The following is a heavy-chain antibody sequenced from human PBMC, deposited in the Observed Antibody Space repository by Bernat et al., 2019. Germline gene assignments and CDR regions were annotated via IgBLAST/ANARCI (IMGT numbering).Heavy chain of an antibody. J-gene: IGHJ2*01. CDR3: ATTSVSLYWYFDL. Sequence: QGELVQSGTEMKKLGASVRVSCKAPGFIFTSNGFAWVRQAPGQGLEWMVRVSAYNGDTQYAQKFQGRVLMTTDSSTTTAYMELKNLRSDDTAVYFCATTSVSLYWYFDLWGRGTLVTVSS. CDR1: GFIFTSNG. CDR2: VSAYNGDT. V-gene: IGHV1-18*01.